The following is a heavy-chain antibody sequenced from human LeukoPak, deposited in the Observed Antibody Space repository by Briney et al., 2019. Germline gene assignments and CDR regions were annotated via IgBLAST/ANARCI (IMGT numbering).Heavy chain of an antibody. Sequence: GGSLRLSCAAPGFTVSSNYLTWVRQAPGKGLEWVSVIHSGGSTYYADPVQGRFTISRDNSKKTVYLQVNSLRVEDTAVYYCARVCSSTSCYVDVWGQGTTVTVSS. CDR1: GFTVSSNY. CDR2: IHSGGST. J-gene: IGHJ6*02. D-gene: IGHD2-2*01. V-gene: IGHV3-66*01. CDR3: ARVCSSTSCYVDV.